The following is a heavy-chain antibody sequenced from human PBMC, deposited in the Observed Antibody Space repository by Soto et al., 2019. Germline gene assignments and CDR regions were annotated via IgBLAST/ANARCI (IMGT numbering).Heavy chain of an antibody. V-gene: IGHV1-18*01. CDR2: INPNTGKA. Sequence: QAQLVQSGAEVKKPGASVKVSCKASGYIFNTYGLSWVRQAPGQGLEWMGWINPNTGKAYYSRKFQDRVSMTTDTSTSTADMELGSLRADDTAGGYCARSERPGYCTTAGGSLWGQGTLVTVSS. CDR3: ARSERPGYCTTAGGSL. CDR1: GYIFNTYG. D-gene: IGHD2-8*01. J-gene: IGHJ4*02.